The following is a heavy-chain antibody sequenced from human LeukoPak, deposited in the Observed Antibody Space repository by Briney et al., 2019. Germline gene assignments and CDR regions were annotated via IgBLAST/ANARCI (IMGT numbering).Heavy chain of an antibody. CDR2: IYYSGST. J-gene: IGHJ6*02. Sequence: SETLSLTCTVSGGSVSSGSYYWTWIRQPPGKGLEWIGHIYYSGSTNYNPSLKSRVTISIDTSKNQFSLKLSSVTAADTAVYYCARTSLREPAMDVWGQGTTVTVSS. D-gene: IGHD1-26*01. V-gene: IGHV4-61*01. CDR3: ARTSLREPAMDV. CDR1: GGSVSSGSYY.